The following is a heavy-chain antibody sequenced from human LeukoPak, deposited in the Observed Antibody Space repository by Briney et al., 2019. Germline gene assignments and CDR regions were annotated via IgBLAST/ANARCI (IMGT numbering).Heavy chain of an antibody. D-gene: IGHD2-2*01. V-gene: IGHV3-30-3*01. CDR1: GFTFSSYA. Sequence: PGGSLRLSCAASGFTFSSYAMHWVRQAPGKGLEWVAVISYDRSNKYYADSVKGRFTISRDNSKNTLYLQMNSLRAEDTAVYYCARETNLVVLPPWLSNESGMDVWGQGTTVTVSS. CDR2: ISYDRSNK. CDR3: ARETNLVVLPPWLSNESGMDV. J-gene: IGHJ6*02.